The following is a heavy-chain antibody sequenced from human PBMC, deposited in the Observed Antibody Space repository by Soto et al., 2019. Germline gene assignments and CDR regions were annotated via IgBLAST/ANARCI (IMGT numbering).Heavy chain of an antibody. CDR3: ARDRVVTAIPRYYFDY. D-gene: IGHD2-21*02. V-gene: IGHV1-46*01. CDR2: INPSGGST. Sequence: VQLVQSGAEVKKLGASVKVSCRASGSTFTSNYMPGGRQAPGQGLEWMGIINPSGGSTSYAQKFQGRVTMTRDTSTSTVYMELSSLRSEDTAVYYCARDRVVTAIPRYYFDYWGQGTLVTVSS. CDR1: GSTFTSNY. J-gene: IGHJ4*02.